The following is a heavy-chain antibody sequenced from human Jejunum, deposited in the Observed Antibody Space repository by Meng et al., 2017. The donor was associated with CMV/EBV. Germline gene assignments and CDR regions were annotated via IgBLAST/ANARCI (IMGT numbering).Heavy chain of an antibody. D-gene: IGHD3-3*01. Sequence: VSGDSISSYYWSWFRQSPGKGLEWLGYIHYSESTKYHPSLESRVTMSLDRSRNQFSLRLSSVTAADTAVYFCVRGVSPTEWPLEKWGQGTLVTVSS. V-gene: IGHV4-59*01. CDR1: GDSISSYY. CDR2: IHYSEST. CDR3: VRGVSPTEWPLEK. J-gene: IGHJ4*02.